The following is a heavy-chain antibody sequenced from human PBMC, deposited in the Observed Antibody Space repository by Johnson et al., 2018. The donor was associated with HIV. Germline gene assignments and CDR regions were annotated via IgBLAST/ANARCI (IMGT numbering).Heavy chain of an antibody. D-gene: IGHD1-1*01. CDR2: IYSGGST. J-gene: IGHJ3*02. Sequence: DVQLVESGGGLIQPGGSLRLSCAASGFTVSSNYMSWVRQAPGKGLEWVSVIYSGGSTYYADSVKGRFTISRDNSKNTVYLQMNSLKTEDTAVYYCTTNSPFDIWGQGTMVTVSS. CDR3: TTNSPFDI. CDR1: GFTVSSNY. V-gene: IGHV3-53*01.